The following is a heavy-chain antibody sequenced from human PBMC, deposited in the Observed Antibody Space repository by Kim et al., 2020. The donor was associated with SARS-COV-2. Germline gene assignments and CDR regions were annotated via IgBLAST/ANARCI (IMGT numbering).Heavy chain of an antibody. CDR1: GGSISSGGYY. D-gene: IGHD3-16*02. J-gene: IGHJ1*01. CDR2: IYYSGST. Sequence: SETLSLTCTVSGGSISSGGYYWSWIRQHPGKGLEWIGYIYYSGSTYYNPSLKSRVTISVDTSKNQFSLKLSPVTAAATAVYSWSRLPRGVWVIAVYHWG. CDR3: SRLPRGVWVIAVYH. V-gene: IGHV4-31*03.